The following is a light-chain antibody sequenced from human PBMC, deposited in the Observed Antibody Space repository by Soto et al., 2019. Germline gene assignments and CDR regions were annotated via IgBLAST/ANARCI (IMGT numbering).Light chain of an antibody. Sequence: DIQMTQSPSSLSASVEDRVIITCRASQSISNHLNWYQQKPGKAPKLLIYAASTLQSGVPPRFSGSGSGTHFTLTISSLQPEDAATYYCQKYNTAPYTFGQGTRLEIK. CDR3: QKYNTAPYT. V-gene: IGKV1-27*01. J-gene: IGKJ5*01. CDR2: AAS. CDR1: QSISNH.